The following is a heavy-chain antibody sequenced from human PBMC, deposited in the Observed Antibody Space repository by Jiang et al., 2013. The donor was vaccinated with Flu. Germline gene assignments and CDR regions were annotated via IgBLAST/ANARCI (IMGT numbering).Heavy chain of an antibody. CDR3: AKDDSSGYYSDYSDY. J-gene: IGHJ4*02. D-gene: IGHD3-22*01. Sequence: LLESGGGVVQPGRSLRLSCAASGFTFSSYGMHWVRQAPGKGLEWVAVISYDGSNKYYADSVKGRFTISRDNSKNTLYLQMNSLRAEDTAVYYCAKDDSSGYYSDYSDYWGQGTLVTVSS. CDR1: GFTFSSYG. CDR2: ISYDGSNK. V-gene: IGHV3-30*18.